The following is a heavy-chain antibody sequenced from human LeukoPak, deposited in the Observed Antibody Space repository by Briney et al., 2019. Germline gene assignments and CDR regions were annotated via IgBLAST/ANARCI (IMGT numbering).Heavy chain of an antibody. D-gene: IGHD6-19*01. J-gene: IGHJ4*02. Sequence: GGSLRLSCAASGFTFSSSPMSWVRQAPGKGLEWVSGISASGGSTYYADSVKGRFTISRDNSKNTLYLQMNSLRAEDTAVYYCAKDFIAVAARGPRYFDYWGQGTLVTVSS. CDR1: GFTFSSSP. CDR2: ISASGGST. V-gene: IGHV3-23*01. CDR3: AKDFIAVAARGPRYFDY.